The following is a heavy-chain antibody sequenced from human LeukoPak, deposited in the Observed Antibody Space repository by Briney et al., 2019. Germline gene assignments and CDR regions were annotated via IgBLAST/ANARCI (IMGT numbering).Heavy chain of an antibody. V-gene: IGHV3-48*02. J-gene: IGHJ6*02. CDR3: ARVGRGVFGMDV. Sequence: GGSLRLSCAASGFTFSIHGMNWVRQAPGKGLEWVSYIINSGGTVYYSDSVQGRFTIARDNARNSLFLQMNSLRDEDTAVYYCARVGRGVFGMDVWGQGTTVTVSS. CDR1: GFTFSIHG. D-gene: IGHD3-10*01. CDR2: IINSGGTV.